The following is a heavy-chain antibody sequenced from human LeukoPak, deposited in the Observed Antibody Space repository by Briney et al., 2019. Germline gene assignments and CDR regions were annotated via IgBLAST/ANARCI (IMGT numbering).Heavy chain of an antibody. Sequence: PSETLSLTCAVYGGPFSGYYWSWIRQPPGKGLEWIGEINHSGSTNYNPSLKSRVTISVDTSKNQFSLKLSSVTAADTAVYYCARGPYSGEYYDFWSGYYTGWFDPWGQGTLVTVSS. CDR1: GGPFSGYY. CDR3: ARGPYSGEYYDFWSGYYTGWFDP. J-gene: IGHJ5*02. CDR2: INHSGST. V-gene: IGHV4-34*01. D-gene: IGHD3-3*01.